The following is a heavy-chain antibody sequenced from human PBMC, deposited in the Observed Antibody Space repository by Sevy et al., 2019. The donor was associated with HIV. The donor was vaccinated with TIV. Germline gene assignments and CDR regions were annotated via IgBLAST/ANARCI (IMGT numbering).Heavy chain of an antibody. V-gene: IGHV3-49*03. Sequence: GGSLRLSCTASGFTFGDYAMSWFRQAPGKGLEWVGFIRSKAYGGTTEYAASVKGRFTISRDDSKSIAYLQMNSLKTEDTAVYYCTRALLSDYVWGSYSWNFDYWGQGTLVTVSS. J-gene: IGHJ4*02. D-gene: IGHD3-16*01. CDR1: GFTFGDYA. CDR3: TRALLSDYVWGSYSWNFDY. CDR2: IRSKAYGGTT.